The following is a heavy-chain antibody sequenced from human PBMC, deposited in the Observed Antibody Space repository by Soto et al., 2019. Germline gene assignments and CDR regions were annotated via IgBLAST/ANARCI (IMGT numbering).Heavy chain of an antibody. D-gene: IGHD3-22*01. CDR1: GGTFSSYA. J-gene: IGHJ6*04. CDR2: IIPLFGTA. Sequence: GASVKVSCKASGGTFSSYAISWVRQAPGQGLEWMGGIIPLFGTANYAQKFQGRVTITADDSTSTAYMELSSLRSEDTAVYYCARTDDSSVVDYYCGMDVWSKGTTVTVS. V-gene: IGHV1-69*13. CDR3: ARTDDSSVVDYYCGMDV.